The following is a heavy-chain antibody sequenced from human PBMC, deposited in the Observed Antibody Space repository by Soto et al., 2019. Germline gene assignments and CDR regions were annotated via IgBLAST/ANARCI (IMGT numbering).Heavy chain of an antibody. CDR2: VYHTGRT. J-gene: IGHJ4*02. Sequence: PSETLSLTCTVSGGSFKSGSYSWSWIRQPPGKGLEWIGYVYHTGRTSYNPSLKSRVSISMDTSKNQFSLNLDSVTAPDAAVYFCSWYFAYFDSWGEGTMVTVYS. D-gene: IGHD3-9*01. CDR1: GGSFKSGSYS. CDR3: SWYFAYFDS. V-gene: IGHV4-61*01.